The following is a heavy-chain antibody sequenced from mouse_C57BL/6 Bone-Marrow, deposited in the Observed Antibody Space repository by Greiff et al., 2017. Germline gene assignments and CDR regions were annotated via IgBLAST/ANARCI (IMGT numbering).Heavy chain of an antibody. D-gene: IGHD2-4*01. J-gene: IGHJ4*01. Sequence: EVKLVESGGGLVQSGRSLRLSCATSGFTFSDFYMEWVRQAPGKGLEWIAASRNKANDYTTEYSASVKGRFIVSRDTSQSILYLQMNALRAEDTAIYYCARDGDYDGGYAMDYGGQGTSVTVSS. CDR2: SRNKANDYTT. V-gene: IGHV7-1*01. CDR3: ARDGDYDGGYAMDY. CDR1: GFTFSDFY.